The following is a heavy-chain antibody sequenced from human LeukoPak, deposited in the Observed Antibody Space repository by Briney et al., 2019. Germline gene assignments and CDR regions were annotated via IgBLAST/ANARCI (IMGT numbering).Heavy chain of an antibody. CDR1: GGSISSYY. V-gene: IGHV4-4*07. J-gene: IGHJ4*02. CDR3: ARSGGDSSGLPFDY. CDR2: IYTSGST. D-gene: IGHD3-22*01. Sequence: PSETLSLTCTVSGGSISSYYWSWIRQPAGKGLEWIGRIYTSGSTNYNPSLKSRVTMSVDTSKNQFSLKLSPVTAADTAVYYCARSGGDSSGLPFDYWGQGTLVTVSS.